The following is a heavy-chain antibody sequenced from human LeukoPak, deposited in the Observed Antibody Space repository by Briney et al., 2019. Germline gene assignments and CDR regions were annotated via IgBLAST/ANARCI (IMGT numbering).Heavy chain of an antibody. V-gene: IGHV4-38-2*01. CDR1: GYSISSGYY. CDR3: ARHSLEYYYDSSGYGFDY. CDR2: IYHSGST. J-gene: IGHJ4*02. Sequence: SETLSLTXAVSGYSISSGYYWGWIRQPPGKGLEWIGSIYHSGSTYYNPSLKSRVTISVDTSKNQFSLKLSSVTAADTDVYYCARHSLEYYYDSSGYGFDYWGQGPLVTVSS. D-gene: IGHD3-22*01.